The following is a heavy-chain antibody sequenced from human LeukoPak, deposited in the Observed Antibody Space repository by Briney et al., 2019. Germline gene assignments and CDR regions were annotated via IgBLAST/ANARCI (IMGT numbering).Heavy chain of an antibody. V-gene: IGHV3-9*01. CDR2: ISWNSGSI. CDR1: GFTFDDYA. CDR3: ASRRSAYCGGDCPEGY. D-gene: IGHD2-21*02. Sequence: GGSLRLSCAASGFTFDDYAMHWVRQAPGKGLEWVSGISWNSGSIVYADSVKGRFTISRDNAKNSLYLQMNSLRAEDTAVYYCASRRSAYCGGDCPEGYWGQGTLVTVSS. J-gene: IGHJ4*02.